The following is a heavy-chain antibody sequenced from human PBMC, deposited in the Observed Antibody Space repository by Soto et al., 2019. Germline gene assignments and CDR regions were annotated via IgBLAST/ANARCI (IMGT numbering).Heavy chain of an antibody. J-gene: IGHJ6*02. V-gene: IGHV4-30-4*01. CDR3: AREDDGGDRDYYGLDV. Sequence: QVQLQESGPGLVRPSQTLSLTCTVSGGSISTDHYHWTWIRQTPGKGLEWIGYIHYSGSIHFNPSLQSRVSMSVDTSKNLFSLKLSSVTAADTAVYFCAREDDGGDRDYYGLDVWGQGITVTVSS. CDR1: GGSISTDHYH. CDR2: IHYSGSI. D-gene: IGHD2-21*02.